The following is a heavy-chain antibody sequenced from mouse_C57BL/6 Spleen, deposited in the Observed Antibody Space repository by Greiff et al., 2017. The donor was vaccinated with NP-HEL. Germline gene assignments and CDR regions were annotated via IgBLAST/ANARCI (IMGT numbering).Heavy chain of an antibody. CDR3: TRDGYGSSWFAY. Sequence: EVQVVESGEGLVKPGGSLKLSCAASGFTFSSYAMSWVRQTPEKRLEWVAYISSGGDYIYYADTVKGRFTISRDNARNTLYLQMSSLKSEDTAMYYCTRDGYGSSWFAYWGQGTLVTVSA. CDR1: GFTFSSYA. J-gene: IGHJ3*01. D-gene: IGHD1-1*01. V-gene: IGHV5-9-1*02. CDR2: ISSGGDYI.